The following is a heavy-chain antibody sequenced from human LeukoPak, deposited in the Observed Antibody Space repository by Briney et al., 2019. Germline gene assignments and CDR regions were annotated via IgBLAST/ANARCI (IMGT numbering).Heavy chain of an antibody. CDR3: VRVFFCDAEDDQLFDP. J-gene: IGHJ5*02. V-gene: IGHV3-7*04. CDR1: GFTFSKYS. CDR2: IKQDGSKI. D-gene: IGHD2-2*01. Sequence: RGSPRLSCAASGFTFSKYSMTWVRQAPGKRLDWMASIKQDGSKIFYVDSVKGRFTISRDNAKNSLDLQMNSLRAEDTAVYYCVRVFFCDAEDDQLFDPWGQGTRVRVSS.